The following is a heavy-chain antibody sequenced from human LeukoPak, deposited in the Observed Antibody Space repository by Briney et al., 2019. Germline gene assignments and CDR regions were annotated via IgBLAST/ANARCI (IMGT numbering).Heavy chain of an antibody. CDR2: IYSSGST. D-gene: IGHD2/OR15-2a*01. CDR3: ASLHEGSTTSPLDY. V-gene: IGHV4-39*01. Sequence: ETLSLTCTVSGGSISSSSFYWGWIRQPPGKELQCIGIIYSSGSTSYNPSLKSRVTISLDASKNQFSLKLSSVTAADTAVYYCASLHEGSTTSPLDYWGQGTLVTVSS. J-gene: IGHJ4*02. CDR1: GGSISSSSFY.